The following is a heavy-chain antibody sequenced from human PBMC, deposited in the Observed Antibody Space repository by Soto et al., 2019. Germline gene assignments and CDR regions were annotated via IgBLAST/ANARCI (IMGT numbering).Heavy chain of an antibody. J-gene: IGHJ6*02. V-gene: IGHV5-10-1*01. CDR1: GYSFTSYW. D-gene: IGHD6-13*01. CDR3: ASTIAAAGLDGYGMDV. CDR2: IDPSDSYT. Sequence: PGESLKISCKGSGYSFTSYWISWVRQMPGKGLEWMGRIDPSDSYTNYSPSFQGHVTISADKSISTAYLQWSSLKASDTAMYYCASTIAAAGLDGYGMDVWGQGTTVTVSS.